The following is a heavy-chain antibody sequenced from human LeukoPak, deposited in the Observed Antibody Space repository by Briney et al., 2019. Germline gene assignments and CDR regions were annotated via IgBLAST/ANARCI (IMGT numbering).Heavy chain of an antibody. D-gene: IGHD3-22*01. CDR3: AREDYDSSLFGGYGMDV. CDR2: IWYDGSNK. V-gene: IGHV3-33*01. J-gene: IGHJ6*02. Sequence: GSLRLSCAASGFTFSSYGMHWVRQAPGKGLEWVAVIWYDGSNKYYADSVKGRFTISRDNSKNTLYPQMNSLRAEDTAVYYCAREDYDSSLFGGYGMDVWGQGTTVTVSS. CDR1: GFTFSSYG.